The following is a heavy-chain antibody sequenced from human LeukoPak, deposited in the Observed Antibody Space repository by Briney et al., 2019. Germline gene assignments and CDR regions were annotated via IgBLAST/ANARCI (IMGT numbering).Heavy chain of an antibody. CDR2: MNPNSRNT. CDR1: GYIFTNYD. V-gene: IGHV1-8*01. D-gene: IGHD3-22*01. Sequence: ASVKVSCKASGYIFTNYDINWVRQAPGQGLEWMGWMNPNSRNTGYARNYQGRVTMTSDTSIGTAYMELSSLRSEDTAMYYCARGNYYGNSVYDAFDIWGRGTMVTVSS. J-gene: IGHJ3*02. CDR3: ARGNYYGNSVYDAFDI.